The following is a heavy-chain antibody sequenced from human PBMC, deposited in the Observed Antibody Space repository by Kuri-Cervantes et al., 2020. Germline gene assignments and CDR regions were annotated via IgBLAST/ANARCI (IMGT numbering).Heavy chain of an antibody. J-gene: IGHJ3*02. Sequence: GESLKISCAASGFTFSNYGMHWVRQAPGKGLEWVAVISDDGNKKYYGDSVKGRFAISRDNAKNSLYLQMNSLRDEDTAVYYCAISLDYDFWSRTIGLSAFDIWGQGTMVTVSS. CDR1: GFTFSNYG. D-gene: IGHD3-3*01. CDR3: AISLDYDFWSRTIGLSAFDI. CDR2: ISDDGNKK. V-gene: IGHV3-30*03.